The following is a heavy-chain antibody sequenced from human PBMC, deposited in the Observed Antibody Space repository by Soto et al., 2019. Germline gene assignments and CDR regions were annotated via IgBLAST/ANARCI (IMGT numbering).Heavy chain of an antibody. Sequence: SETLSLTCTVYGGSISSYYWSWIRQPPGKGLEWIGYIYYSGSTNYNPSLKSRVTISVDTSKNQFSLKLSSVTAADTAVYYCAGISYDFDYWGQGTLVTVS. CDR3: AGISYDFDY. CDR2: IYYSGST. V-gene: IGHV4-59*08. J-gene: IGHJ4*02. CDR1: GGSISSYY. D-gene: IGHD2-8*01.